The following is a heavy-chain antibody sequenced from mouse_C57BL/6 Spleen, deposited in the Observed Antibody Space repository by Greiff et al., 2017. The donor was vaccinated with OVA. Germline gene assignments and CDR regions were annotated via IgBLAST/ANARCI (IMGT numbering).Heavy chain of an antibody. CDR3: ARKRPYYQSSFDY. Sequence: QVQLKQPGAELVRPGSSVKLSCKASGYTFTSYWMHWVKQRPIQGLEWIGNIDPSDSETHYNQKFKDKATLTVDKSSSTAYMQLSSLTSEDSAVYYCARKRPYYQSSFDYWGQGTTLTVSS. CDR2: IDPSDSET. CDR1: GYTFTSYW. D-gene: IGHD2-10*01. V-gene: IGHV1-52*01. J-gene: IGHJ2*01.